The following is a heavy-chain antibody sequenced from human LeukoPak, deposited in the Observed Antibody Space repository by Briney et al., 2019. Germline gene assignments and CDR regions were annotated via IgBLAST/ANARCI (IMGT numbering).Heavy chain of an antibody. CDR2: IKQDGSEK. J-gene: IGHJ4*02. Sequence: GGSLRLSCAASGFTFSSYWMSWVRQAPGKGLEWVANIKQDGSEKYYVDSVKGRFTISRDNSKNTLYLQMNSLRAEDTAVYYCARDVRPSRNTYYDILTGSLPDYWGQGTLVTVSS. CDR3: ARDVRPSRNTYYDILTGSLPDY. CDR1: GFTFSSYW. V-gene: IGHV3-7*01. D-gene: IGHD3-9*01.